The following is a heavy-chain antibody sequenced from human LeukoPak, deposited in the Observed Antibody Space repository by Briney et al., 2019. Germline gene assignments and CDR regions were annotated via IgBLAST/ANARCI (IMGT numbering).Heavy chain of an antibody. Sequence: SVKVSCKASGGTFSSYAISWVRQAPGQGLEWMGGIIPIFGTANYAQKFQGRVTITADESTSTAYMELSSLRSEDTAVYYCARGGAARHQGFFDYWGQGTLVTVSS. D-gene: IGHD6-6*01. CDR1: GGTFSSYA. J-gene: IGHJ4*02. CDR2: IIPIFGTA. V-gene: IGHV1-69*13. CDR3: ARGGAARHQGFFDY.